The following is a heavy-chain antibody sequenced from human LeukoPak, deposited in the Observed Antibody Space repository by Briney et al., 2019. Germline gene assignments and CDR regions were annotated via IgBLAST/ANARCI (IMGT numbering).Heavy chain of an antibody. CDR2: IYPGDSDT. Sequence: GESLKISCNSSGYSFTTYWIGWVRQMPGKGLQWMGIIYPGDSDTRYSPSFQGQVTVSADKSINTAYLQWSSLKASDTAMYYCARRMYYYDSSGYEIYYFDYWGQGTLVTVSS. V-gene: IGHV5-51*01. D-gene: IGHD3-22*01. CDR1: GYSFTTYW. J-gene: IGHJ4*02. CDR3: ARRMYYYDSSGYEIYYFDY.